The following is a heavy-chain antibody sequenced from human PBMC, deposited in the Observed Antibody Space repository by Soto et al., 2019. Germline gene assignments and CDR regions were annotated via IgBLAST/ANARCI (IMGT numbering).Heavy chain of an antibody. CDR3: ANNALPTWYYYYGMDV. CDR1: GFTFSSYA. D-gene: IGHD1-1*01. Sequence: GGSLRLSCAASGFTFSSYAMSWVRQAPGKGLEWVSAISGSGGSTYYADSVKGRFTISRDNSKNTLYLQMNSLRAEDTAVYYCANNALPTWYYYYGMDVWGQGTTVTVSS. J-gene: IGHJ6*02. CDR2: ISGSGGST. V-gene: IGHV3-23*01.